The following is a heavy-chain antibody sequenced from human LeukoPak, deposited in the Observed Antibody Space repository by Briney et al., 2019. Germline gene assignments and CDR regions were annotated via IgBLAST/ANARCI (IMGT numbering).Heavy chain of an antibody. CDR3: ARDTGIAVAGMADY. CDR1: GYSIRTGYY. Sequence: PSETLSLTCAVSGYSIRTGYYWGWIRHPPGKGLEWIGSIYQSGSTNYNPSLKSRVTISVDPSRNQFSLNLRSVTAADTAVYYCARDTGIAVAGMADYWGQGTLVTVSS. D-gene: IGHD6-19*01. CDR2: IYQSGST. J-gene: IGHJ4*02. V-gene: IGHV4-38-2*02.